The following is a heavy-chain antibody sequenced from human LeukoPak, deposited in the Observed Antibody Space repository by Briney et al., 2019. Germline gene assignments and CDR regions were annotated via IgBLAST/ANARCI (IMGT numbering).Heavy chain of an antibody. CDR3: ARADYGDYGVDY. CDR1: GFAFSSSN. CDR2: ITSDAYI. J-gene: IGHJ4*02. V-gene: IGHV3-21*01. Sequence: GASLRLSCAGSGFAFSSSNLNWFRQAPGKGLEWVSSITSDAYIYYADSLKGRFSISRDNAKNSVYLQMISLTDEDTAVYYCARADYGDYGVDYWGQGTLVTVSS. D-gene: IGHD4-17*01.